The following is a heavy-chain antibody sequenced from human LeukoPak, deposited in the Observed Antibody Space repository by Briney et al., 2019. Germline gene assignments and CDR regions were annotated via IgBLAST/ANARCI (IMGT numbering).Heavy chain of an antibody. D-gene: IGHD5-12*01. V-gene: IGHV3-48*01. CDR1: GFTYSSYS. CDR2: ISNSSSTI. CDR3: AGETSGYDPWDYYYYYMDV. Sequence: GGSLRLSCAASGFTYSSYSMNCVRQAPEKGLEWVSYISNSSSTIYYADSVKGRFTISRDNAKNSLYLQMNSLRAEDTAVYYCAGETSGYDPWDYYYYYMDVWGKGTTVTVSS. J-gene: IGHJ6*03.